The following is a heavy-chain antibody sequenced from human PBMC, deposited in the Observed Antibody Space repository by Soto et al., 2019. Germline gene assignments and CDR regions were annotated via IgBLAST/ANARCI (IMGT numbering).Heavy chain of an antibody. D-gene: IGHD1-1*01. Sequence: SVTLSLTCTVSGGSISSYYWSWIRQPPGKGLEWIGYIYYSGSTNYNPSLKSRVTISVDTSKNQFSLKLSSVTAADTAVYYCASYNWNDDRDAFDIWGQGTMVTVSS. CDR3: ASYNWNDDRDAFDI. J-gene: IGHJ3*02. CDR2: IYYSGST. V-gene: IGHV4-59*01. CDR1: GGSISSYY.